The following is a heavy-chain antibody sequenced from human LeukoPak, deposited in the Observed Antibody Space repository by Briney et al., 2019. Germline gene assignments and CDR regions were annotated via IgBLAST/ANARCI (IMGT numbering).Heavy chain of an antibody. CDR3: TTNDAFDI. J-gene: IGHJ3*02. V-gene: IGHV3-15*01. Sequence: GGSLRLSCAASAVGFSHAWMSSVRQAPGKGLEWVAQIKTTSDGGPTDYAAPVKGRFTISRDDSENMLYLQMNSLKAEDTAVYYCTTNDAFDIWGQGTMVIVSS. CDR1: AVGFSHAW. CDR2: IKTTSDGGPT.